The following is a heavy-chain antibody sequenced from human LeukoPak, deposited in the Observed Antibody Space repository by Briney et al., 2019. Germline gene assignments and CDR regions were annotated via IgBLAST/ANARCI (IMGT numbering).Heavy chain of an antibody. Sequence: SETLSLTCTVSGGSISSYYWSWIRQPAGRGLEWIGRIYTSGSTNYNPSLKSRVTISVDTSKNQFSLKLSSVTAADTAVYYCARERVVPAAIKSNWFDPWGQGTLVTVSS. D-gene: IGHD2-2*02. CDR3: ARERVVPAAIKSNWFDP. CDR2: IYTSGST. V-gene: IGHV4-4*07. CDR1: GGSISSYY. J-gene: IGHJ5*02.